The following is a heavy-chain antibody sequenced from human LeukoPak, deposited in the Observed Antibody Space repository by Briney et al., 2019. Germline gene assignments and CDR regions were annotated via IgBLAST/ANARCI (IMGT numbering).Heavy chain of an antibody. Sequence: SETLSLTCAVYGGSFSGYYWSWIRQPPGKGLEWIGEINHSGSTNYNPSLKSRVTISVDTSKNQFSLKLSSVTAADTAVYYCARVRYRSLDAFDIWGQRTMVTVSS. CDR3: ARVRYRSLDAFDI. V-gene: IGHV4-34*01. CDR2: INHSGST. D-gene: IGHD6-13*01. J-gene: IGHJ3*02. CDR1: GGSFSGYY.